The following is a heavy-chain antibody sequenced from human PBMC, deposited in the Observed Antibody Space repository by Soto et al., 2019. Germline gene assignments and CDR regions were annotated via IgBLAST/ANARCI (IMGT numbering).Heavy chain of an antibody. V-gene: IGHV6-1*01. D-gene: IGHD5-12*01. CDR2: TYYRSKWYY. CDR3: PRIYSGSASDMDV. Sequence: PSQTLSLTCAISGDSVSSNSAAWNWIRQSPSRGLEWLGSTYYRSKWYYGYAVSVKSRITVKPDTSKNQFSLQLNSVTPEDASVSCCPRIYSGSASDMDVWGQGTTVTVSS. CDR1: GDSVSSNSAA. J-gene: IGHJ6*02.